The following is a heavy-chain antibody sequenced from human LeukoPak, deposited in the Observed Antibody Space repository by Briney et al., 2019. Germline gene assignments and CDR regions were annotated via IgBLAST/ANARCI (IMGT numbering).Heavy chain of an antibody. CDR2: IIPILGIA. V-gene: IGHV1-69*04. CDR3: ATPWDGYKSLTFDY. D-gene: IGHD5-24*01. Sequence: GASVKVSCKASGGTFSSYAIIWVRQAPGQGLEWMGRIIPILGIANYAQKFQGRVTITADKSTSTAYMELSSLRSEDTAVYYCATPWDGYKSLTFDYWGQGTLVTVSS. CDR1: GGTFSSYA. J-gene: IGHJ4*02.